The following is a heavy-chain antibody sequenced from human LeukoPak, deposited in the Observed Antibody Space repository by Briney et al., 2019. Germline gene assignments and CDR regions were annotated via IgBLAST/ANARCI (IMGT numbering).Heavy chain of an antibody. D-gene: IGHD1-26*01. CDR3: ARVGGAKKRYNWFDP. J-gene: IGHJ5*02. Sequence: PSETLSLTCTVSGGSISSSSYYWGWIRQPPGKGLEWIGSIYYSGSTYYNPSLKSRVTISVDTSKNQFSLKLSSVTAADTAVYYCARVGGAKKRYNWFDPWGQGTLVTVSS. V-gene: IGHV4-39*07. CDR1: GGSISSSSYY. CDR2: IYYSGST.